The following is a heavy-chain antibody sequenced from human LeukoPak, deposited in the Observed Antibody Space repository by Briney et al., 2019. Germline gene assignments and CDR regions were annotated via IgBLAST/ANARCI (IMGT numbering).Heavy chain of an antibody. V-gene: IGHV3-20*04. D-gene: IGHD3-22*01. CDR1: GFTFDDYG. J-gene: IGHJ4*02. Sequence: GGSLRLSCAASGFTFDDYGMSWVRQAPGKGLEWVSGINWNGGSTGYADSVKGRFTISRDNAKNSLYLQMNSLRAEDTALYYCARDLRTTDYSDSSGWYFDYWGQGTLVAVSS. CDR2: INWNGGST. CDR3: ARDLRTTDYSDSSGWYFDY.